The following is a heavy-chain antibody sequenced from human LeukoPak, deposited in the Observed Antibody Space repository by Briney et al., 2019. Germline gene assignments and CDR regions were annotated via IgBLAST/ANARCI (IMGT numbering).Heavy chain of an antibody. CDR3: ARGGYYGSGNDFRFDP. Sequence: SETLSLTCTVSGGSISSSSYYWGWIRQPPGKGLEWIGSIYYSGSPYYNPSLKSRVTISVGTSKKQFSLKLSSVTAADTAVYYCARGGYYGSGNDFRFDPWGQGTLVTVSS. CDR2: IYYSGSP. J-gene: IGHJ5*02. V-gene: IGHV4-39*01. D-gene: IGHD3-10*01. CDR1: GGSISSSSYY.